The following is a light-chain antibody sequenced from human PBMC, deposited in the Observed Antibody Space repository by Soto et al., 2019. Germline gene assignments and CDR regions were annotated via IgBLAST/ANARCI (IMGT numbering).Light chain of an antibody. CDR3: GSYATISNYV. V-gene: IGLV2-14*01. Sequence: QSVLTQPASVSGSPGQSITISCSGSSSDVGAYNFVSWYQQHPGKAPKLMIYEVRNRPSGVSNRFSGSKSGNTASLTISGLQAEDEAIYYCGSYATISNYVFGTGTKLTVL. CDR2: EVR. CDR1: SSDVGAYNF. J-gene: IGLJ1*01.